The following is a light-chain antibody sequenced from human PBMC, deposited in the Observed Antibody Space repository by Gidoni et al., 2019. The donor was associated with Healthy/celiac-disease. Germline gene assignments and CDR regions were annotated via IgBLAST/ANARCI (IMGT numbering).Light chain of an antibody. CDR3: QQSYSTSCT. Sequence: EIQTTQSPSSLSASVGDRVTITCRASQSLSSYLNWYQQKPGKAPKLLIYAASSLQSGVPSRFSGSGSGTDFTLTISSLQPEDFATYYCQQSYSTSCTFGQGTKVEIK. CDR2: AAS. J-gene: IGKJ1*01. CDR1: QSLSSY. V-gene: IGKV1-39*01.